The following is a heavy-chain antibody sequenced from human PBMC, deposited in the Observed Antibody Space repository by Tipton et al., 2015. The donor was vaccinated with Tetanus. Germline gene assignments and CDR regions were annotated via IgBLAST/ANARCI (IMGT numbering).Heavy chain of an antibody. J-gene: IGHJ4*02. Sequence: TLSLTCAVYGGSFSGYYWSWIRQPPGKGLEWIGEINHSGSTNYNPSLKSRVTISVDTSKNQFSLKLSSVTAADMAVYYCARSRPGAMTTVTTFEYWGQGTLVTVSS. CDR3: ARSRPGAMTTVTTFEY. CDR1: GGSFSGYY. CDR2: INHSGST. D-gene: IGHD4-17*01. V-gene: IGHV4-34*01.